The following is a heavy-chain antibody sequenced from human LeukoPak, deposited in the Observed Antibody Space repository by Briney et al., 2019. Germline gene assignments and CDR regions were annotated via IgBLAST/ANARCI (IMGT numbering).Heavy chain of an antibody. CDR1: GFTFSSYW. J-gene: IGHJ6*02. Sequence: GGSLRLSCAASGFTFSSYWMHWVRQAPGKGLVWVSVIYSGGSTYYADSVKGRFTISRDNSKNTLYLQMNSLRAEDTAVYYCARELWLQSLYYYYGMDVWGQGTTVTVSS. D-gene: IGHD5-12*01. V-gene: IGHV3-66*01. CDR3: ARELWLQSLYYYYGMDV. CDR2: IYSGGST.